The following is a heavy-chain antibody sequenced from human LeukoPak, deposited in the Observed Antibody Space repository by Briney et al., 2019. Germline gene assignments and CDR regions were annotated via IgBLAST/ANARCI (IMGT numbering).Heavy chain of an antibody. CDR2: IYWDDDK. J-gene: IGHJ4*02. D-gene: IGHD5-24*01. Sequence: SGPTLVKPTQTLTLTCTFSGFSLSTSGVGVGWIRQPPGKALEWLALIYWDDDKRYRPSLKSRVTITKDTSKNQVALTMTNMDPVDTATYYCAHRMTGYTFDYWGQGTLVTVSS. CDR1: GFSLSTSGVG. CDR3: AHRMTGYTFDY. V-gene: IGHV2-5*02.